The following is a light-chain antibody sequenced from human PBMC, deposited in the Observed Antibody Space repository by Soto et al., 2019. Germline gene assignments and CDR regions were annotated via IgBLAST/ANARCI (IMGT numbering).Light chain of an antibody. J-gene: IGLJ2*01. Sequence: QSALTQPASVSGSPGQSITIPCTGTSSDVENYNLVSWYQQHPGKAPKLMIYEVSKRPSGVSNRFSGSKSGNTASLTISGLQAEDEADYYCCSYAGSSTFVVFGGGTKLTVL. CDR3: CSYAGSSTFVV. CDR1: SSDVENYNL. CDR2: EVS. V-gene: IGLV2-23*02.